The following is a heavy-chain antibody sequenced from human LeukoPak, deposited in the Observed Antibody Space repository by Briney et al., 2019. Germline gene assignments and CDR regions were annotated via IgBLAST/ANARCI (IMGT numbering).Heavy chain of an antibody. CDR1: GYTFTTYA. CDR3: GREAPSSSWSFAY. Sequence: ASVKVSCKASGYTFTTYALHWVRQAPGQRLEWMGWITAGNGNTKYSQKLQVRVTITGDKSTSTAYMELSSLTFEDTAVYYCGREAPSSSWSFAYWGQGTPATVFS. D-gene: IGHD6-13*01. V-gene: IGHV1-3*01. CDR2: ITAGNGNT. J-gene: IGHJ4*02.